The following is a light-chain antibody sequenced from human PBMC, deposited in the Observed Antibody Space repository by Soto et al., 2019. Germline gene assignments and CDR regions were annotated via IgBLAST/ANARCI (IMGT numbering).Light chain of an antibody. V-gene: IGLV1-40*01. CDR2: GNS. J-gene: IGLJ3*02. CDR3: QSSDSSISSCV. Sequence: QSALTQPPSVSGAPGQWVTISCTGSSSDIGGGYFVHWYQQLPGTATKLLIYGNSNRPSGVSARFSGSKSGISASLAITGVQDAEDDDYYCQSSDSSISSCVFGAGTKLTVL. CDR1: SSDIGGGYF.